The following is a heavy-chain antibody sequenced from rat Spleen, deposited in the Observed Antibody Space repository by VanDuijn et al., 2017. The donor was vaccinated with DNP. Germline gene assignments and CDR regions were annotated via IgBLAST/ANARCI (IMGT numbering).Heavy chain of an antibody. CDR1: GFSFGNYG. CDR3: TRDSYSAAGWFAY. J-gene: IGHJ3*01. D-gene: IGHD1-1*01. CDR2: ISTGGGTT. V-gene: IGHV5S13*01. Sequence: EVQLVESGGGLVQPGRSLKLSCATSGFSFGNYGMAWVRQTPTKGLEWVASISTGGGTTYYRDSVKGRFTISRDNAKSTLYLQMNSLRSEDTATYYCTRDSYSAAGWFAYWGQGTLVTVSS.